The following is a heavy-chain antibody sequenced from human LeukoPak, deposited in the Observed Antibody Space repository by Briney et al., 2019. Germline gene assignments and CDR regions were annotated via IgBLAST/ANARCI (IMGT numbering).Heavy chain of an antibody. CDR1: GGSISSSSYY. J-gene: IGHJ3*02. CDR3: ARVPELIQLVHAFDI. CDR2: IYYSGST. Sequence: SETLSLTCTVSGGSISSSSYYWGWIRQPPGKGLEWIGSIYYSGSTYYNPSLKSRVTISVDTSKNQFSLKLSSVTAADTAVYYCARVPELIQLVHAFDIWGQGTMVTVSS. V-gene: IGHV4-39*07. D-gene: IGHD6-13*01.